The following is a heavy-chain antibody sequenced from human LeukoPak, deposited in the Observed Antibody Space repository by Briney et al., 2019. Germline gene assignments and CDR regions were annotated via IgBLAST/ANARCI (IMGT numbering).Heavy chain of an antibody. CDR3: ARASHYYGSGSSYFDY. J-gene: IGHJ4*02. D-gene: IGHD3-10*01. CDR2: INHSGST. Sequence: PSETLSLTCAVCGGSFSGYYWSWIRQPPGKGLEWIGEINHSGSTNYNPSLKSRVTISVDTSKNQFSLKLSSVTAADTAVYYCARASHYYGSGSSYFDYWGQGTLVTVSS. V-gene: IGHV4-34*01. CDR1: GGSFSGYY.